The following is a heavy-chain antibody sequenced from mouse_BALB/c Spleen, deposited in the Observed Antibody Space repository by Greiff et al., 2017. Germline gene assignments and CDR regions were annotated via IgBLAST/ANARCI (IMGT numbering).Heavy chain of an antibody. J-gene: IGHJ2*01. CDR1: GYSITSDYA. Sequence: EVKLQESGPGLVKPSQSLSLTCTVTGYSITSDYAWNWIRQFPGNKLEWMGYISYSGSTSYNPSLKSRISITRDTSKNQFFLQLNSVTTEDTATYYCASAHYDYDVHYFDYWGQGTTLTVSS. CDR3: ASAHYDYDVHYFDY. D-gene: IGHD2-4*01. V-gene: IGHV3-2*02. CDR2: ISYSGST.